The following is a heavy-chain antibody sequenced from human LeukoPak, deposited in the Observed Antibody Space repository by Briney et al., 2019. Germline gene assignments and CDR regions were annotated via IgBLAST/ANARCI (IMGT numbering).Heavy chain of an antibody. Sequence: ASVKVSCKASGYTFTSYGISWVRQAPGQGLEWVGWISAYNGNTNYAQKLQGRVTMTTDTSTSTAYMELRSLRSDDTAVYYCARETRRRLPYWYFDLWGRGTLVTVSS. J-gene: IGHJ2*01. D-gene: IGHD3-16*01. CDR2: ISAYNGNT. V-gene: IGHV1-18*01. CDR3: ARETRRRLPYWYFDL. CDR1: GYTFTSYG.